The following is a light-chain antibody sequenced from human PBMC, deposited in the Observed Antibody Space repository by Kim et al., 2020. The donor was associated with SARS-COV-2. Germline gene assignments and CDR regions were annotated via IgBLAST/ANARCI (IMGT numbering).Light chain of an antibody. CDR1: QSVSSY. J-gene: IGKJ1*01. CDR2: DAS. CDR3: QQRSNWPPT. V-gene: IGKV3-11*01. Sequence: EIVLTQSPAPLSLTLGERATLSCRASQSVSSYLAWYRQKPGQAPRLLIYDASNRATGVPARFSGSGSGTDFTLTISSLEPEDFAVYYCQQRSNWPPTFGQGTKVEIK.